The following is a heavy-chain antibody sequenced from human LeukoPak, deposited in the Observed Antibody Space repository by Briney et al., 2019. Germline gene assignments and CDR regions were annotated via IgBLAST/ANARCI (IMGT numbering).Heavy chain of an antibody. CDR1: GGSISSSSYY. CDR3: ARNTGYSSSWYGNYYYYMDV. CDR2: IYYSGST. V-gene: IGHV4-39*07. Sequence: PSETLSLTCTVSGGSISSSSYYWGWIRQPPGKGLERIGSIYYSGSTYYNPSLKSRVTISVDTSKNQFSLKLSSVTAADTAVYYCARNTGYSSSWYGNYYYYMDVWGKGTTVTVSS. D-gene: IGHD6-13*01. J-gene: IGHJ6*03.